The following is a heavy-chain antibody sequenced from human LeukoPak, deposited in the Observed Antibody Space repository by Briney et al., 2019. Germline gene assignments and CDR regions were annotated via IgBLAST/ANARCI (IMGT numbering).Heavy chain of an antibody. Sequence: SETLSLTCSVSGYSIRSGYYWGWIRRSPGKGLEWIGSMYHSGSTYYNPSLKSRVTISVDASKNQFSLKLSSVTAADTAVYYCAREVGGYRYGYRPTEVSWYFDLWGRGTLVTVSS. CDR1: GYSIRSGYY. CDR3: AREVGGYRYGYRPTEVSWYFDL. V-gene: IGHV4-38-2*02. D-gene: IGHD5-18*01. J-gene: IGHJ2*01. CDR2: MYHSGST.